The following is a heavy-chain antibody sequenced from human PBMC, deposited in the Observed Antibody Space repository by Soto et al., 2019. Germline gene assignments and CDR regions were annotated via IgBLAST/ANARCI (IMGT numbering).Heavy chain of an antibody. CDR1: GDSISSGHFS. V-gene: IGHV4-30-2*01. CDR2: IYRDGNT. CDR3: ARGYSSGWPDAFDI. Sequence: QLQLQESGSGLVKPSQTQSLTCAVSGDSISSGHFSWCWIRQPPGKGLEWIGYIYRDGNTYYNLSLESRVTISVHTSKNQFSLTLSSMTAADTAVYYCARGYSSGWPDAFDIWGQGTMVTVSS. J-gene: IGHJ3*02. D-gene: IGHD6-19*01.